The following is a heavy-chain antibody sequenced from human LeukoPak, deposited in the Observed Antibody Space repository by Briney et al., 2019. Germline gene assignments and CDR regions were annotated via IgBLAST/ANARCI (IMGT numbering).Heavy chain of an antibody. CDR2: IIPILGIA. CDR3: ARDYDSSSIDFDI. V-gene: IGHV1-69*04. D-gene: IGHD3-22*01. Sequence: GASVKVSCKASGGTFSSYAISWVRQAPGQGLEWMGRIIPILGIANYAQKFQGRVTITADKSTSTAYMELSSLRSEDTAVYYCARDYDSSSIDFDIWGQGTMVTVSS. J-gene: IGHJ3*02. CDR1: GGTFSSYA.